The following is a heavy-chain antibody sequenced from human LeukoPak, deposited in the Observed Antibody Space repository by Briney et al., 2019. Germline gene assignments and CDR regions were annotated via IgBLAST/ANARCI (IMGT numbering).Heavy chain of an antibody. CDR3: ARDFGYYDFWSGYPTAFDY. V-gene: IGHV1-18*01. J-gene: IGHJ4*02. CDR1: GYTFTSYG. CDR2: ISAYNGNT. D-gene: IGHD3-3*01. Sequence: ASVKVSCKASGYTFTSYGISWVRQAPGQGLEWMGWISAYNGNTNYAQKLQGRVTMTTDTSTSTAYMELRSLRSDDTAVYYCARDFGYYDFWSGYPTAFDYWGQGTLVTVSS.